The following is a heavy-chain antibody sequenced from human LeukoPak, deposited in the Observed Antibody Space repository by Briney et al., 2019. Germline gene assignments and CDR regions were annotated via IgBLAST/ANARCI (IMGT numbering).Heavy chain of an antibody. CDR1: GFTFSSYG. D-gene: IGHD3-9*01. CDR3: AKDKYFDWLSLVDY. V-gene: IGHV3-30*18. Sequence: PGGSLRLSCAASGFTFSSYGMHWVRQAPGKGLEWVAVISYDGSNKYYADSVKGRFTISRDNSKNTLYLQMNSLRAEDTAVYYCAKDKYFDWLSLVDYWGQGTLVTVSS. CDR2: ISYDGSNK. J-gene: IGHJ4*02.